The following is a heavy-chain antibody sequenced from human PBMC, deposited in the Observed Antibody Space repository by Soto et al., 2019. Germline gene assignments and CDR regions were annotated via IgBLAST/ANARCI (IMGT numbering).Heavy chain of an antibody. V-gene: IGHV4-34*01. CDR2: INHSGST. CDR1: GGSFNGYY. CDR3: ERRNGTRRYYYYGMDV. D-gene: IGHD1-7*01. J-gene: IGHJ6*02. Sequence: SETLSLTCAVYGGSFNGYYWSWIRQPPGKGLEWIGEINHSGSTNYNPSLKSRVTISVDTSKNQFSLKLSSVTAADTAVYYCERRNGTRRYYYYGMDVWGQGTTVTVSS.